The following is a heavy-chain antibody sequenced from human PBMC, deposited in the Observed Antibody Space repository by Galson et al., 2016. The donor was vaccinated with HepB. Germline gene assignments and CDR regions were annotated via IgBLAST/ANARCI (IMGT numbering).Heavy chain of an antibody. V-gene: IGHV1-24*01. CDR2: LDPEEGDT. Sequence: SVKVSCKVSGFTLTELSIHWVRQAPGKRLEWMGGLDPEEGDTIYAQKFQDRVTMTEDTSADTAYLELNSLTSEDTAVYYCATESAVGATLPSDFWGQGTVVTVSS. CDR1: GFTLTELS. D-gene: IGHD1-26*01. CDR3: ATESAVGATLPSDF. J-gene: IGHJ4*02.